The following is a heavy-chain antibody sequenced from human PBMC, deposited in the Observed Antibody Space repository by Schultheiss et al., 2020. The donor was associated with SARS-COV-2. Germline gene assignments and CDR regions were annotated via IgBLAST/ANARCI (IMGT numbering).Heavy chain of an antibody. CDR1: GGSFSGYY. Sequence: SETLSLTCAVYGGSFSGYYWSWIRQPPGKGLEWIGYIYYSGSTNYNPSLKSRVTISVDTSKNQFSLKLSSVTAADTAVYYCAKFLGTLQDYWGQGTLVTVSS. J-gene: IGHJ4*02. V-gene: IGHV4-34*01. CDR3: AKFLGTLQDY. CDR2: IYYSGST. D-gene: IGHD1-1*01.